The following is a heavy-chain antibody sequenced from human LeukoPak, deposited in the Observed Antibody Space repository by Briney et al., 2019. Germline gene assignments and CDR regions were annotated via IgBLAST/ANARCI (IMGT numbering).Heavy chain of an antibody. V-gene: IGHV3-23*01. CDR3: ANPLRGVYEY. J-gene: IGHJ4*02. Sequence: GGSLRLSCAASGFTFSSYAMSWVRQAPGKGLEWASAISGSGGSTYYADSVKGRFTISRDNSKNTLYLQMNSLRAEDTAVYYCANPLRGVYEYWGQGTLVTVSS. CDR1: GFTFSSYA. D-gene: IGHD3-10*01. CDR2: ISGSGGST.